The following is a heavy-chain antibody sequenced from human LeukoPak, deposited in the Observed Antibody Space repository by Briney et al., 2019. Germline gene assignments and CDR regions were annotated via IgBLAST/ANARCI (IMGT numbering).Heavy chain of an antibody. Sequence: SQTLSLTCAISGDSVSSNTTTWTWIRQSPSRGLEWLGRTYYRSKWYTDYAPSVKSRINVNPDTSKNQFSLQLKSVTPEDTAVYYCAGARRYFDYWGQGILVTVSS. CDR1: GDSVSSNTTT. CDR3: AGARRYFDY. D-gene: IGHD1-14*01. CDR2: TYYRSKWYT. V-gene: IGHV6-1*01. J-gene: IGHJ4*02.